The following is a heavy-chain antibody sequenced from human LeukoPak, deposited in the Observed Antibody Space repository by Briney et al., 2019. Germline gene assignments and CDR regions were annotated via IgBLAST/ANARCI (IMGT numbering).Heavy chain of an antibody. J-gene: IGHJ4*02. CDR1: GFTFSSYA. CDR3: ASGSRGIAAY. Sequence: GWSLRLSCAASGFTFSSYAMHWVRQAPGKGLEYVSAVSSNGGSTYYANSVKGRFTISRDNSKNTLYLQMGSLRAEDMAVYYCASGSRGIAAYWGQGTLVTVSS. D-gene: IGHD6-13*01. CDR2: VSSNGGST. V-gene: IGHV3-64*01.